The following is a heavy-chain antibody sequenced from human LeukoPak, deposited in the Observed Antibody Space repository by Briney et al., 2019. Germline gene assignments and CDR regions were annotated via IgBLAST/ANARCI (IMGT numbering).Heavy chain of an antibody. CDR2: IYPDDSDT. D-gene: IGHD2-2*01. Sequence: GESLKISCQGFGYSFTDYWIGWVRQKPGKGLEWMGIIYPDDSDTRYSPSFQGQVTISADKSISTAYLSLKASDTAMYYCARVASKNGLDYWGQGTLVTVSS. J-gene: IGHJ4*02. V-gene: IGHV5-51*01. CDR1: GYSFTDYW. CDR3: ARVASKNGLDY.